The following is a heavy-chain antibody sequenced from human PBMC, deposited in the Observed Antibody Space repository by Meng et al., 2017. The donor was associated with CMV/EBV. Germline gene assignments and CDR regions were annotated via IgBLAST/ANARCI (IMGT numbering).Heavy chain of an antibody. CDR2: IYTSGST. V-gene: IGHV4-61*02. CDR1: GGSISSGSYY. CDR3: ASVQGLGVS. Sequence: QAQLQESGPGLVKPSQTLSLPCTVSGGSISSGSYYWCWIRQPAGKGLEWIGRIYTSGSTNYNPSLKSRVTISVDTSKNQFSLKLSSVTAADTAVYYCASVQGLGVSWGQGTLVTVSS. J-gene: IGHJ4*02. D-gene: IGHD3-10*01.